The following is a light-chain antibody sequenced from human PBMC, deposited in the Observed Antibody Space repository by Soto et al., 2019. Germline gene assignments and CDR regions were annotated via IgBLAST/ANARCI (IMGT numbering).Light chain of an antibody. J-gene: IGKJ4*01. Sequence: DVQMTQSPSSLSAFVGDTVTITCRASQGIAPYVAWFQQKPGKVPKLLIYATSTLQSGVPSRFSGSGSGTDFTLTINSLQPEDVGTYYCQKYNSAPLTFGGGTKVDIK. CDR1: QGIAPY. CDR2: ATS. CDR3: QKYNSAPLT. V-gene: IGKV1-27*01.